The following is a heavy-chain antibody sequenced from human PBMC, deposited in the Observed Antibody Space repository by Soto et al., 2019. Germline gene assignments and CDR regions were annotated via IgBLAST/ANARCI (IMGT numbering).Heavy chain of an antibody. D-gene: IGHD3-22*01. Sequence: PGGSLRLSCSASGFTFSSYAMHWVRQAPGKGLEYVSAISSNGGSTYYADSVKGRFTISRDNSKNTLYLQMSSLRAEDTAVYYCVKDGNYYDSSGYYYGPSDYYFDYWGQGTLVTVSS. CDR1: GFTFSSYA. V-gene: IGHV3-64D*08. J-gene: IGHJ4*02. CDR3: VKDGNYYDSSGYYYGPSDYYFDY. CDR2: ISSNGGST.